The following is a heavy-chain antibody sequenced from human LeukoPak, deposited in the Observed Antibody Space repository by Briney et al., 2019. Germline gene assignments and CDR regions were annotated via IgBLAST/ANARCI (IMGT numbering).Heavy chain of an antibody. CDR3: ARDHSTPNAGYMDV. J-gene: IGHJ6*03. CDR2: IYSSGTT. V-gene: IGHV4-61*02. D-gene: IGHD2-8*01. CDR1: GGSISSAKSSANYY. Sequence: PSETLSLTCTVSGGSISSAKSSANYYWSWIRQPAGKGLELIGRIYSSGTTNYNPSFKSRVTISADTSKNQFSLRLSSVTDADTAVYYCARDHSTPNAGYMDVWGKGTTVTVSS.